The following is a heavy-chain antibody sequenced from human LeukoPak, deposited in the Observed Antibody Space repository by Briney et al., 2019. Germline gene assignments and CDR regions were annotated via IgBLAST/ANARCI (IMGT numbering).Heavy chain of an antibody. J-gene: IGHJ4*02. CDR1: GFTFSSYE. CDR3: ARVGAQRGRYFDY. Sequence: PGGSLRLSCAASGFTFSSYEMNWVRQAPGKGLEWVSYISSSGSTIYYADSVKGRFTISRDNAKNSLYLQMNSLRAEDTAVYYCARVGAQRGRYFDYWGQGTLVTVSS. CDR2: ISSSGSTI. V-gene: IGHV3-48*03. D-gene: IGHD4/OR15-4a*01.